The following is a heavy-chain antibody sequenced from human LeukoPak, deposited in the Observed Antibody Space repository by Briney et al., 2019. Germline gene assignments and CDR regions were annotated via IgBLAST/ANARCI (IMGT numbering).Heavy chain of an antibody. CDR1: GYTFTSYA. CDR3: ARGAWIVPAAPRTNWFDP. CDR2: IIPIFGTA. J-gene: IGHJ5*02. V-gene: IGHV1-69*05. D-gene: IGHD2-2*01. Sequence: ASVKVSCKASGYTFTSYAISWVRQAPGQGLEWMGGIIPIFGTANYAQKFQGRVTITTDESTSTAYMELSSLRSEDTAVYYCARGAWIVPAAPRTNWFDPWGQGTLVTVSS.